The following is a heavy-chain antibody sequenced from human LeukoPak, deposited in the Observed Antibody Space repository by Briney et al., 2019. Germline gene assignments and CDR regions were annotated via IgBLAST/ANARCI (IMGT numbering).Heavy chain of an antibody. CDR3: ARLGQWLGDYMDI. Sequence: GASVKVSCKTSGYTFTAYYIHWVRQAPGQGLEWMGWINPNSGGANHAHNFQGRVTMTRDTSISTAYMELSSLRSDDTAVFYCARLGQWLGDYMDIWGKGTTVTVSS. D-gene: IGHD6-19*01. CDR2: INPNSGGA. V-gene: IGHV1-2*02. CDR1: GYTFTAYY. J-gene: IGHJ6*03.